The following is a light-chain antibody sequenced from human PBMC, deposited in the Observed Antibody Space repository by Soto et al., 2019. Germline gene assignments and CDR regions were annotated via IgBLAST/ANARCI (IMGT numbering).Light chain of an antibody. CDR3: QQSYSHPRT. CDR2: AAS. J-gene: IGKJ1*01. Sequence: DIQMTQSPSSLSTSVGDRVTITCRASQSISTYLNWYHQKPGKAPKLLVSAASILESGVPPRFSGSGSGTDFTLTISALQPEDFATYYCQQSYSHPRTFGQGTKVDIK. V-gene: IGKV1-39*01. CDR1: QSISTY.